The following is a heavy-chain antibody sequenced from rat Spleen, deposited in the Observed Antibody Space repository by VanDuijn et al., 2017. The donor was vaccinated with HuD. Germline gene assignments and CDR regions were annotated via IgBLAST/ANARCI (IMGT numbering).Heavy chain of an antibody. D-gene: IGHD1-10*01. Sequence: EVKLVESGGGLVQPGRSLRLSCAASGFNFNDYWMGWVRQAPGKGLEWIGEINKDGTIIKYHPFLKEKFTISRDNAQKTLYLQKSKLGSEDTAIYYCARQRTTFDYWGQGVMVTVSS. CDR3: ARQRTTFDY. J-gene: IGHJ2*01. V-gene: IGHV4-2*01. CDR1: GFNFNDYW. CDR2: INKDGTII.